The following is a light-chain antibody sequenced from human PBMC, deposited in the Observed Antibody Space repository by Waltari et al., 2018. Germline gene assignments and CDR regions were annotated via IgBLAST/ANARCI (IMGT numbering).Light chain of an antibody. CDR2: ENS. Sequence: QSVLTPPPSVSAAPGQRVTISCSGGRSNIGNNYVSWYRQFPGTAPKLLIYENSERPPGIPGRFSGSKSGTSATLDITGLQAGDEADYYCGTWDSSLSGAVFGGGTHLTVL. V-gene: IGLV1-51*02. J-gene: IGLJ7*01. CDR1: RSNIGNNY. CDR3: GTWDSSLSGAV.